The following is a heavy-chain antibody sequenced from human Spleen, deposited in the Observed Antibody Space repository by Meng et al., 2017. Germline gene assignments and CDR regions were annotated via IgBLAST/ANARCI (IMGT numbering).Heavy chain of an antibody. J-gene: IGHJ4*02. CDR1: GGYFSEYY. CDR2: INHSGST. D-gene: IGHD4-11*01. Sequence: QVQLQPLGSGLLKPSETLALTCCVAGGYFSEYYWSWIRQPPGKGLQWIGEINHSGSTNYNPSLESRATISVDTSQNNLSLKLSFVTAADSDVYDCARGPTTMAHDFDYWGQGTLVTVSS. CDR3: ARGPTTMAHDFDY. V-gene: IGHV4-34*01.